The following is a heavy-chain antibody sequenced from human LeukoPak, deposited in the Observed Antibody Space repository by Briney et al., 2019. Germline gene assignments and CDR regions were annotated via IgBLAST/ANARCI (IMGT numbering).Heavy chain of an antibody. V-gene: IGHV4-34*01. J-gene: IGHJ4*02. CDR2: INHSGST. D-gene: IGHD4-23*01. CDR1: GGSFSGYY. Sequence: SETLSLTCAVYGGSFSGYYWSWIRQPPGKGLEWIGEINHSGSTNYNPSLKSRVTISVDTSKNQFSLELSSVTAADTAVYYCARHLGLRWSRVGFDYWGQGTLVTVSS. CDR3: ARHLGLRWSRVGFDY.